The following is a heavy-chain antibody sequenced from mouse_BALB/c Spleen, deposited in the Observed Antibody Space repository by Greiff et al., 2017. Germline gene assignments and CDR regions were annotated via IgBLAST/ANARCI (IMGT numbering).Heavy chain of an antibody. V-gene: IGHV2-2*02. D-gene: IGHD1-1*01. J-gene: IGHJ1*01. CDR2: IWSGGST. CDR1: GFSLTSYG. Sequence: VMLVESGPGLVQPSQSLSITCTVSGFSLTSYGVHWVRQSPGKGLEWLGVIWSGGSTDYNAAFISRLSISKDNSKSQVFFKMNSLQANDTAIYYCARNGKSSYSHWYFDVWGAGTTVTVSS. CDR3: ARNGKSSYSHWYFDV.